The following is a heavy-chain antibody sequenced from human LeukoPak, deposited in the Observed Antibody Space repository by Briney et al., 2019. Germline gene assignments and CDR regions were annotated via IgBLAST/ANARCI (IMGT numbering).Heavy chain of an antibody. V-gene: IGHV3-7*03. CDR1: GFTFSSFW. CDR3: AKDTRTISCLHY. D-gene: IGHD5-24*01. J-gene: IGHJ4*02. Sequence: GGSLRLSCAASGFTFSSFWMSWVRQAPGKGLEWVANIKQDGSEKYYADSVKGRFTISRDNSKNTLYLQMNSLRAEDTAVYYCAKDTRTISCLHYWGQGTLVTVSS. CDR2: IKQDGSEK.